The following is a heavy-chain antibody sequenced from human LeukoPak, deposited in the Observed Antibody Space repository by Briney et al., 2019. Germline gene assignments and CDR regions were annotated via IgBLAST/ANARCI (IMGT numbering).Heavy chain of an antibody. D-gene: IGHD5-18*01. CDR1: GFTFSSYA. J-gene: IGHJ4*02. CDR2: ISGSGGST. Sequence: GGSLRLSCAASGFTFSSYAMSGGRQAPGKGLEWVSAISGSGGSTYYADSVKGRFTISRDNSKNTLYLQMNSLRAEDTAVYYCAKALKYSYGCDYWGQGTLVTVSS. V-gene: IGHV3-23*01. CDR3: AKALKYSYGCDY.